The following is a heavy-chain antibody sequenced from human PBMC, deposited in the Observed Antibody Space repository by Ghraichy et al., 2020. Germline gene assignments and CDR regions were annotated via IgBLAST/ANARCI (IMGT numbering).Heavy chain of an antibody. CDR3: ARIPLWFGEYYYYYGMDV. CDR2: IDWDDDK. Sequence: SGPTLVKPTQTLTLTCTFSGFSLSTSGMCVSWIRQPPGKALEWLALIDWDDDKYYSTSLKTRLTISKDTSKNQVVLTMTNMDPVDTATYYCARIPLWFGEYYYYYGMDVWGQGTTVTVSS. J-gene: IGHJ6*02. D-gene: IGHD3-10*01. V-gene: IGHV2-70*01. CDR1: GFSLSTSGMC.